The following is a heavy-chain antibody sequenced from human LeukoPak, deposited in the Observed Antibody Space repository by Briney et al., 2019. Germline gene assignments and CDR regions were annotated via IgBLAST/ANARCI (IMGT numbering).Heavy chain of an antibody. CDR1: GGSISSYY. V-gene: IGHV4-59*01. CDR2: IYYSGST. J-gene: IGHJ4*02. Sequence: SETLSLTCTVSGGSISSYYWSWIRQPPGKGLEWIGYIYYSGSTNYNPSLKSRVTISVDTSKNQFSLKLSSVTAADTAVYYCAREGRGLLLHFDFWGQGILVTVSS. CDR3: AREGRGLLLHFDF. D-gene: IGHD3-22*01.